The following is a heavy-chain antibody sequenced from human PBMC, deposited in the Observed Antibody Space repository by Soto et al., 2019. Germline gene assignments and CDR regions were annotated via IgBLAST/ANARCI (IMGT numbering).Heavy chain of an antibody. V-gene: IGHV1-18*01. Sequence: QIQLLQSGAEVKKPGASVKVTCKASGYNFRNFGISWVRQAPGQGLEWMGWISAYNANANYAQKFQGRLTMTADTSTSTAYMELRSLRSDGTAVYYCARENSYFDYWGQGTLVTVSS. CDR1: GYNFRNFG. J-gene: IGHJ4*02. CDR2: ISAYNANA. CDR3: ARENSYFDY.